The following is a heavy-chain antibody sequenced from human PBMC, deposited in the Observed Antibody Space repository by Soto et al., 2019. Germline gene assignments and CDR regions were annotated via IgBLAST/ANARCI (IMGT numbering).Heavy chain of an antibody. V-gene: IGHV4-61*01. CDR3: AQVPLDYSNSDYFNF. CDR2: IYNNRSF. J-gene: IGHJ4*02. D-gene: IGHD6-6*01. CDR1: GDSVSSGSFY. Sequence: SETLSLTCTVSGDSVSSGSFYWRWIRQPPGKALEWIGFIYNNRSFNYNPSLKSRVTMSVDTSKHQFSLKLSSVTAADTAVYYRAQVPLDYSNSDYFNFWAQGALVTVSS.